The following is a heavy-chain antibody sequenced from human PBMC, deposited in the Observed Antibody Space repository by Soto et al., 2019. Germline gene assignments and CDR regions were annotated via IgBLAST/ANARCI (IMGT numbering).Heavy chain of an antibody. CDR3: ARGEQYSGRIFDY. CDR2: TYYRSKWYY. Sequence: PSQTLSLTCAIPGDSVSSNSAGWSWVRQSPSRGLEWLGRTYYRSKWYYEYAVSVRGRITINPDTSKNQYSLQLNSVTPEDTAVYFCARGEQYSGRIFDYWGQGTLVTASS. D-gene: IGHD1-26*01. J-gene: IGHJ4*01. CDR1: GDSVSSNSAG. V-gene: IGHV6-1*01.